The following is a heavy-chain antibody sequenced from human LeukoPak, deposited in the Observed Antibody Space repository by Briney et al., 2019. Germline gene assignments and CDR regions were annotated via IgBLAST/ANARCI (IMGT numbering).Heavy chain of an antibody. V-gene: IGHV3-7*01. J-gene: IGHJ4*02. CDR2: IKQEGSEK. CDR3: ARGFELDY. Sequence: PGGSLRLSCAASGFTFSTYAMSWVRQAPGKGLEWVANIKQEGSEKYYVGSVKGRITISRDDARNSLYLQMNSLRAEDTAVYFCARGFELDYWGQGTLVTVSS. CDR1: GFTFSTYA.